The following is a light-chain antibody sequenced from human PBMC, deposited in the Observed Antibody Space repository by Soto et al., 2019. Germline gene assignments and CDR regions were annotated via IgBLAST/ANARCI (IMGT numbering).Light chain of an antibody. CDR2: GAS. CDR1: QSVSSN. CDR3: QQRSNWPPA. J-gene: IGKJ5*01. Sequence: EIEMTQSPATLSVSPGERATLSCRASQSVSSNLAWYQQKPGQAPRLLIYGASTRATGIPARFSGSGSGTDFTLTISSLEPEDFAVYYCQQRSNWPPAFGQGTRLEV. V-gene: IGKV3-15*01.